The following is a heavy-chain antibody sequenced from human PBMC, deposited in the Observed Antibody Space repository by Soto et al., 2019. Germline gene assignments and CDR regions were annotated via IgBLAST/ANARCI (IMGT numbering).Heavy chain of an antibody. D-gene: IGHD6-13*01. CDR3: SRETGGSRSWIDY. Sequence: ASVKGSCKASGGTFSSYAISWVRQAPGQGLEWMGGIMPIFGTAKYAQKFHGRVTSTAEECMSTAYMELSSLRSEETAVYYCSRETGGSRSWIDYWGQGTLVTFSS. V-gene: IGHV1-69*13. CDR2: IMPIFGTA. CDR1: GGTFSSYA. J-gene: IGHJ4*02.